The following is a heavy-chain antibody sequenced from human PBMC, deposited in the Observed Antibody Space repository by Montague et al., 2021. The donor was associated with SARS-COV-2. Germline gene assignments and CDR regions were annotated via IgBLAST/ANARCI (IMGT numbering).Heavy chain of an antibody. Sequence: TLSLTCTVSCDSITSDVSYWSWIRQPAGKGLEWIGRIYTTGGTNYNPSLKSRLTISLDTSKNQFSLKLSSVTAADTAVYYCARGEFRWDFDCWGQGTLVTVSS. J-gene: IGHJ4*02. D-gene: IGHD1-26*01. CDR2: IYTTGGT. V-gene: IGHV4-61*02. CDR3: ARGEFRWDFDC. CDR1: CDSITSDVSY.